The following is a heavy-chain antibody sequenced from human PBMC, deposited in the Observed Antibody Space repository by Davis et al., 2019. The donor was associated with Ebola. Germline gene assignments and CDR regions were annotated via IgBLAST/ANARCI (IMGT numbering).Heavy chain of an antibody. J-gene: IGHJ6*02. CDR1: GGTFSSYA. CDR3: ARWRYYYYGMDV. V-gene: IGHV1-69*13. Sequence: AASVKVSCKASGGTFSSYAISWVRQAPGQGLEWMGGIIPIFGTANYAQKFQGRVTITADESTSTAYMELSSLRSEDTAVYYCARWRYYYYGMDVWGQGTTVTVSS. CDR2: IIPIFGTA.